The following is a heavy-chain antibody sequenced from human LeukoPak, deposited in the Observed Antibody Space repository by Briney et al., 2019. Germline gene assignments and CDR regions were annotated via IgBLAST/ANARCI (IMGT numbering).Heavy chain of an antibody. J-gene: IGHJ4*02. D-gene: IGHD2-2*01. CDR3: TTFSYCSSTSCFVDY. V-gene: IGHV3-15*01. CDR1: GFTFSNAW. CDR2: IKSKTDGGTT. Sequence: GGSLRLSCAASGFTFSNAWMSWVRQAPGKGLEWVGRIKSKTDGGTTDYAAPVKGRFTISRDDSKNTLYLQMNSLKTEDTAVYYCTTFSYCSSTSCFVDYWGQGTLVTVSS.